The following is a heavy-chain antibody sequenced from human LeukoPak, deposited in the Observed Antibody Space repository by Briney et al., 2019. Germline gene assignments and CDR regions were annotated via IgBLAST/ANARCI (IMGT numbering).Heavy chain of an antibody. CDR3: TRAGDSSGWFDY. Sequence: ASVKVSCKASGYTFTGYYMHWVRQAPGQGLEWMGRTNPNSGGTNYAQKFQGRVTMTRVTSISTAYMELSRLRSDDTAVYYCTRAGDSSGWFDYWGQGTLVTVSS. CDR1: GYTFTGYY. D-gene: IGHD6-19*01. CDR2: TNPNSGGT. J-gene: IGHJ4*02. V-gene: IGHV1-2*06.